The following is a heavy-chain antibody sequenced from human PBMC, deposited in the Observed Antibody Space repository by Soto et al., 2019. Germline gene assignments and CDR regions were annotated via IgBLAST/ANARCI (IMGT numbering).Heavy chain of an antibody. CDR1: GYTFTNFG. D-gene: IGHD2-15*01. Sequence: ASVKVSCKTSGYTFTNFGTSWVRQAPGQGLEWMGWIGTYNGRTSYAKKFQGRVTMTTDTSTSTAYMELWGLRSDDTALYYCARDFFCSGGRCSDVFDIWGQGTMVTVSS. V-gene: IGHV1-18*01. CDR2: IGTYNGRT. CDR3: ARDFFCSGGRCSDVFDI. J-gene: IGHJ3*02.